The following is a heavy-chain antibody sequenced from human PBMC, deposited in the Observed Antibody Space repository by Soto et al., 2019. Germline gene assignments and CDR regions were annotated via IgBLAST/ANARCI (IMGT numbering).Heavy chain of an antibody. Sequence: PSETLSLTCALSGGSVSSKHWWTWVRQTPGKGLEWIGEIFYRGDSNYNAFLKSRVTISIDKSRNQVSLTLTSVTAADTAVYYCASHVGTRGYGAFDIWGQGTVVTVSS. CDR1: GGSVSSKHW. CDR2: IFYRGDS. D-gene: IGHD6-13*01. V-gene: IGHV4-4*02. J-gene: IGHJ3*02. CDR3: ASHVGTRGYGAFDI.